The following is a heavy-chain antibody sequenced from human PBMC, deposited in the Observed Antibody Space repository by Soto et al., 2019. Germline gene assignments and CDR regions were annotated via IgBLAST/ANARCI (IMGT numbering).Heavy chain of an antibody. CDR3: ARMGPVGVAANYYGMDV. CDR2: IWYDVSNK. J-gene: IGHJ6*02. CDR1: GFTFSSYG. V-gene: IGHV3-33*01. Sequence: QVQLVESWGGVVQPGRSLRLSCAASGFTFSSYGMYWVRQAPGKGLEGVTVIWYDVSNKYYADSVKGRFTISRDNSKNTLYLQMNTLRAEDTAVYYCARMGPVGVAANYYGMDVWGQGTTVTVSS. D-gene: IGHD2-15*01.